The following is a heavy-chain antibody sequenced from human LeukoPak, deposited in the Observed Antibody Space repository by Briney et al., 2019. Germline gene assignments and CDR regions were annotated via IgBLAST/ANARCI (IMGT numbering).Heavy chain of an antibody. CDR2: IYTSGST. Sequence: SETLSLTCTVSGGSISSGSYYWSWIRQPAGKGVEWIGRIYTSGSTNYNPSLKSRVTISVDTSKNQFSLKLSSVTAADTAVYYCARDAYYYDSSGYRFDPWGQGTLVTVSS. D-gene: IGHD3-22*01. V-gene: IGHV4-61*02. J-gene: IGHJ5*02. CDR1: GGSISSGSYY. CDR3: ARDAYYYDSSGYRFDP.